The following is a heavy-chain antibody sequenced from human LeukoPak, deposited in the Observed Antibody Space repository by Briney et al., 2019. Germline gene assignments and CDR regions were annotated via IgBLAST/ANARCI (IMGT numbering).Heavy chain of an antibody. CDR3: AREGRIVVVPAAPRYYFYYMDV. CDR2: IYTSGST. Sequence: PSETLSLTCTVSGGSISSYYWSWIRQPAGKGLEWIGRIYTSGSTRYNPSLKSRVTMSVDTSKNQFSLKLSSVTAADTAVYHCAREGRIVVVPAAPRYYFYYMDVWGKGTTVTVSS. CDR1: GGSISSYY. V-gene: IGHV4-4*07. J-gene: IGHJ6*03. D-gene: IGHD2-2*01.